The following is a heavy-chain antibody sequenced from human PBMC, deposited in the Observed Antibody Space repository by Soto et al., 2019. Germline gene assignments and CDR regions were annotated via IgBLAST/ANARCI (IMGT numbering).Heavy chain of an antibody. Sequence: QVQLVQSGSEVNMTGSSVKVSCKTSGGTFSRHAINWVRQAPGQGLEWMGGIIPLFGTTNYAQKFKGRVTISADEFTSTAYMELSSHTSEAVAVYYCARAAIPGSSWSFWFAPWGQGTLVTVAS. D-gene: IGHD6-13*01. J-gene: IGHJ5*02. CDR2: IIPLFGTT. CDR3: ARAAIPGSSWSFWFAP. CDR1: GGTFSRHA. V-gene: IGHV1-69*01.